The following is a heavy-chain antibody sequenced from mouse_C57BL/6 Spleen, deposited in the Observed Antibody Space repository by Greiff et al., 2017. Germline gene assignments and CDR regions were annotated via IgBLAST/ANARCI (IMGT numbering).Heavy chain of an antibody. CDR3: ARYLPWDGFDY. V-gene: IGHV7-3*01. CDR2: IRNKANGYTT. CDR1: GFTFTDYY. J-gene: IGHJ2*01. D-gene: IGHD4-1*01. Sequence: EVMLVESGGGLVQPGGSLSLSCAASGFTFTDYYMSWVRQPPGKALEWLGFIRNKANGYTTEYSASVKGRFTISRDNSQSILYLQMNALRAEDSATYYCARYLPWDGFDYWGQGTTLTVSS.